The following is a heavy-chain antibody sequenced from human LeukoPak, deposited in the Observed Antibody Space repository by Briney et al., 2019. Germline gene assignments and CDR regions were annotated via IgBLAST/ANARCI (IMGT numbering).Heavy chain of an antibody. D-gene: IGHD2-21*02. J-gene: IGHJ6*03. V-gene: IGHV4-61*02. CDR1: DGSISSGSYY. Sequence: SQTLSLTCTVSDGSISSGSYYWSWIRQPAGKGLEWIGRIYTSGSTNYNPSLKSRVTISVDTSKNQFSLKLSSVTAADTAVYYCARIYCGGDCRGYYYHYYMDVWGKGTTATISS. CDR3: ARIYCGGDCRGYYYHYYMDV. CDR2: IYTSGST.